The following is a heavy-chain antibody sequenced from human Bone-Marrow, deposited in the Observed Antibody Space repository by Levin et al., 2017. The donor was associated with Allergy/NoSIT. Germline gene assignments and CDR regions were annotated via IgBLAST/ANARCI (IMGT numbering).Heavy chain of an antibody. CDR3: ARDGVYMKGPRDAFDI. CDR1: GFSVMSNY. D-gene: IGHD2-2*02. Sequence: PGESLKISCAASGFSVMSNYMSWVRQAPGKGLEWVSVIYSGGSTYYADSVKGRFTISRDNAKNTLFLQMNSLRAEDTAVYYCARDGVYMKGPRDAFDIWGQGTMVTVSS. CDR2: IYSGGST. J-gene: IGHJ3*02. V-gene: IGHV3-66*02.